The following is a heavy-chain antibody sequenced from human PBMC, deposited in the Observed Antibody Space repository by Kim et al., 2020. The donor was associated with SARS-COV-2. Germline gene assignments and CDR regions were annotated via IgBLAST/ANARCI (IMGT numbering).Heavy chain of an antibody. D-gene: IGHD3-22*01. V-gene: IGHV4-4*07. CDR1: GGSISSYY. J-gene: IGHJ3*02. CDR3: ASVAYYIDAFDI. Sequence: SETLSLTCTVSGGSISSYYWSWIRQPAGKGLEWIGRIYTSGSTNYNPSLKSRVTMSVDMSKNQFSLKLSSVTAADTAVYYCASVAYYIDAFDIWGQGTMVTVSS. CDR2: IYTSGST.